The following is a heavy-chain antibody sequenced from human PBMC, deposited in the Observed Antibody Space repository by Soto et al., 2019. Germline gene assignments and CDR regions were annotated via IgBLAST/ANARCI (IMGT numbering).Heavy chain of an antibody. Sequence: QVQLVQSGAEVKKPGSSVKVSCKAFGGTFSTYAVSWVRQAPGQGLEWVGGIIPSTGSTNHAQKFQGRVTITADESTRTVYMELTSVGSDDTAVYYCARGGSSSDYWGQGTLVTVSS. CDR2: IIPSTGST. CDR1: GGTFSTYA. CDR3: ARGGSSSDY. V-gene: IGHV1-69*12. D-gene: IGHD6-13*01. J-gene: IGHJ4*02.